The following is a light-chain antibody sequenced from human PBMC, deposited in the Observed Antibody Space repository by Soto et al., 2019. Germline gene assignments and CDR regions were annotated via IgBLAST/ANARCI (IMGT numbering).Light chain of an antibody. CDR1: SSDVGLYNF. V-gene: IGLV2-8*01. Sequence: QSVLTQPPSASGSPGQSVTISCTGTSSDVGLYNFVSWYQQHPGKAPKLMIYEVSKRPSGVPGRFSGSKSANTASLTVSGLQAEDEADYYCTSYAGSTWVFGGGTKVTVL. CDR3: TSYAGSTWV. CDR2: EVS. J-gene: IGLJ3*02.